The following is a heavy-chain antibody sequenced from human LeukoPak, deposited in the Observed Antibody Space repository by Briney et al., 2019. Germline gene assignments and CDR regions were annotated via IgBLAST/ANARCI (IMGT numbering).Heavy chain of an antibody. D-gene: IGHD2-15*01. CDR2: NYPGDSDT. CDR1: GYSFTSYW. J-gene: IGHJ4*02. CDR3: GGLVGYCSGGSCYYFDY. Sequence: GESLKTSCKGSGYSFTSYWIGWVRQMPGKGLEWMGINYPGDSDTRYSPSFQGQVTISADKSISTAHLQWSSLKASDTAMYYCGGLVGYCSGGSCYYFDYWGQGTLVTVSS. V-gene: IGHV5-51*01.